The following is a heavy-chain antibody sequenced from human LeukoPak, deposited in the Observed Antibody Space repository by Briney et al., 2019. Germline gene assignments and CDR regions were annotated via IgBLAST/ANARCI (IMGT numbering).Heavy chain of an antibody. V-gene: IGHV3-11*01. CDR2: ISGSGTTI. CDR3: ARDRLYIDC. Sequence: GGSLRLSCAVSGFTFSDYYMNWIRQAPGKGLGWVSYISGSGTTIFYADSVKGRFTISRNNAKKSLYLQMNSLRAEDTAVYYCARDRLYIDCWGQGTLVTVSS. CDR1: GFTFSDYY. D-gene: IGHD4/OR15-4a*01. J-gene: IGHJ4*02.